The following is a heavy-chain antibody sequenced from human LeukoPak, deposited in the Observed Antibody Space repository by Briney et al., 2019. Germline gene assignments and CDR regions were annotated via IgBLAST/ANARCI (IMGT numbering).Heavy chain of an antibody. CDR3: ARDSIGTTLPYYYYMDV. CDR1: GFTFSSYW. CDR2: IKQDGSEK. J-gene: IGHJ6*03. D-gene: IGHD1-1*01. Sequence: PGGSLRLSCAASGFTFSSYWMSWIRQAPGKGLEWVANIKQDGSEKYYVDSVKGRFTISRDNAKKSLYLQMNSLRAEDTAVYYCARDSIGTTLPYYYYMDVWGKGTTVTVSS. V-gene: IGHV3-7*01.